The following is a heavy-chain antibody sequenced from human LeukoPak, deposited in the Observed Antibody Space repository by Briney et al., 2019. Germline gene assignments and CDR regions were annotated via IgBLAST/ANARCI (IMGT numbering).Heavy chain of an antibody. D-gene: IGHD3-10*01. V-gene: IGHV4-31*03. CDR2: IYYTGNT. J-gene: IGHJ4*02. Sequence: SETLSLTCTVSGGSVSSGAYYWTWIRQHPGKGLEWIGYIYYTGNTYYNPSLKSRVTISIDTSKGQFSLQLDSVTAADTAVYYCASGGFGELYWGQGILVTVSS. CDR1: GGSVSSGAYY. CDR3: ASGGFGELY.